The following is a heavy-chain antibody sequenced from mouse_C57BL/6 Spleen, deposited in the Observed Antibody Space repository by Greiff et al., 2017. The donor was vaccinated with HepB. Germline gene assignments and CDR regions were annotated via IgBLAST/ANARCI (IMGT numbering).Heavy chain of an antibody. D-gene: IGHD1-1*01. Sequence: VQLVESGPELVKPGASVKISCKASGYAFSSSWMNWVKQRPGKGLEWIGRIYPGDGDTNYNGKFKGKATLTADKSSSTAYMQLSSLTSEDSAVYFCARQVITTVVAGFDYWGQGTTLTVSS. CDR1: GYAFSSSW. CDR2: IYPGDGDT. J-gene: IGHJ2*01. V-gene: IGHV1-82*01. CDR3: ARQVITTVVAGFDY.